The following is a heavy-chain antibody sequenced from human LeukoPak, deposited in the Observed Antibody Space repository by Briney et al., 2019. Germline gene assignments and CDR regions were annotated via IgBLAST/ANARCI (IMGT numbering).Heavy chain of an antibody. CDR3: AREGCSSTNCYPPFDS. J-gene: IGHJ4*02. D-gene: IGHD2-2*01. CDR2: IYGTGST. V-gene: IGHV4-61*02. Sequence: SQTLSLTCTVSGDSISSGSYYWSWIRQPAGKGLEWIGRIYGTGSTNYSPSLRSRVTISVDTSKNQFSLKLSSVTAADTAVYYCAREGCSSTNCYPPFDSWGQGTLVTVCS. CDR1: GDSISSGSYY.